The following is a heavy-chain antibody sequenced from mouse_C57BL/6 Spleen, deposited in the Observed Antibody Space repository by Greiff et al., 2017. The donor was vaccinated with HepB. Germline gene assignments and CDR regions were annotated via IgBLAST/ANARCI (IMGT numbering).Heavy chain of an antibody. CDR3: ARGRGRAQATIWFAY. CDR1: GYTFTSYN. CDR2: IYPGNGDT. Sequence: LQQSGAELVRPGASVKMSCKASGYTFTSYNMHWVKQTPRQGLEWIGAIYPGNGDTSYNQKFKGKATLTVDKSSSTAYMQLSSLTSEDSAVYFCARGRGRAQATIWFAYWGQGTLVTVSA. D-gene: IGHD3-2*02. V-gene: IGHV1-12*01. J-gene: IGHJ3*01.